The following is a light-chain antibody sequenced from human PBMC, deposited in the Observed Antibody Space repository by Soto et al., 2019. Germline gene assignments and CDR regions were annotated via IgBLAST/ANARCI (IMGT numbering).Light chain of an antibody. V-gene: IGKV3-20*01. J-gene: IGKJ2*01. CDR2: GAS. CDR1: QSLSSSY. CDR3: QQYGSSPYT. Sequence: EIVLTQSPGTLSLSPGERATLSCRASQSLSSSYLAWYQQKPGQAPRLLIYGASSRATGIPDRFSGRGSGTDLTLTISRLEPEDFAVYYCQQYGSSPYTFGQGTKLEIK.